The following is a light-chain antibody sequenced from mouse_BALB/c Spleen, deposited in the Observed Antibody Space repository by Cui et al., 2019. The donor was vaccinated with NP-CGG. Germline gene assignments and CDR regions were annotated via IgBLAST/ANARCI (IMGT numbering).Light chain of an antibody. V-gene: IGLV1*01. CDR3: ALWYSNHWV. CDR1: TGAVTTSNY. Sequence: FVSPFSSLPPSPASPVTLTCRSSTGAVTTSNYANWVQEKPDHLFTGLIGGTNNRAPGVPARFSGSLIGDKAALTITGAQTEDEAIYFCALWYSNHWVFGGGTKLTVL. CDR2: GTN. J-gene: IGLJ1*01.